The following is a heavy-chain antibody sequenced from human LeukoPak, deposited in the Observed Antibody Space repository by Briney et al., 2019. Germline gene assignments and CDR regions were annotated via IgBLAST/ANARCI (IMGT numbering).Heavy chain of an antibody. CDR1: GFTFNNYA. CDR2: VSYDGGSK. J-gene: IGHJ5*02. CDR3: AKDLPRYCSSTSCPNWFDP. D-gene: IGHD2-2*01. Sequence: GGSLRLSCAASGFTFNNYAMHWVRQAPGKGLEWVAAVSYDGGSKYYADSVKGRFTISRDNSKNTLYLQMNSLRAEDTAVYYCAKDLPRYCSSTSCPNWFDPWGQGTLVTVSS. V-gene: IGHV3-30*18.